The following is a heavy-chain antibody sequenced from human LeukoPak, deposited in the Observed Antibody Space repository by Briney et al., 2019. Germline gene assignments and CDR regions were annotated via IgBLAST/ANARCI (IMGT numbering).Heavy chain of an antibody. J-gene: IGHJ4*02. CDR3: ARIEAVTRGYNHAYYFDY. V-gene: IGHV3-23*01. Sequence: GGSLRLSCAASGFTFSSYAMSWVRQAPGKGLEWVSAISGSGGSTYYADSVKGRFTISRDNSKNTLYLQMNSLRAEDTAVYYCARIEAVTRGYNHAYYFDYWGQGTLVTVSS. CDR1: GFTFSSYA. CDR2: ISGSGGST. D-gene: IGHD5-18*01.